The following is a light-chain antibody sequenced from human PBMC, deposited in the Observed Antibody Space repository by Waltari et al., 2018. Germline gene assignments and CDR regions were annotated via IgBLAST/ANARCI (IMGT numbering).Light chain of an antibody. CDR2: DAS. CDR1: QSVSSY. CDR3: QQRSNWPPIT. V-gene: IGKV3-11*01. J-gene: IGKJ5*01. Sequence: CRASQSVSSYLAWYQQQPGQAPRLLIYDASNRATGIPARFSGSGSGTDFTLTISSLEPEDFAVYYCQQRSNWPPITFGQGTRLEIK.